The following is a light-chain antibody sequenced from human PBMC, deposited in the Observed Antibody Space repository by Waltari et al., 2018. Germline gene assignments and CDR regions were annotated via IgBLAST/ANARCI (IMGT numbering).Light chain of an antibody. V-gene: IGKV3-11*01. J-gene: IGKJ1*01. CDR2: DAS. Sequence: EIVLTQSPATLSLSPGERATLSCRASQSVSSYLVWYQQKPGQAPRLLIYDASKRATGIPARFSGSGSGTDFTLTISSLEPEDVAVYYCQQYDSPPWTFGQGTKVEI. CDR1: QSVSSY. CDR3: QQYDSPPWT.